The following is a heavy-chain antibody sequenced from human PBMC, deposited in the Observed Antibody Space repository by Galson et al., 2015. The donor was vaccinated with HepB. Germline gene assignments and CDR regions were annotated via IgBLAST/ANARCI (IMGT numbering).Heavy chain of an antibody. CDR2: IYYSGST. V-gene: IGHV4-39*01. D-gene: IGHD6-13*01. CDR3: ARRGSSSWYEGLYYYYYYGMDV. J-gene: IGHJ6*02. CDR1: GGSINSYY. Sequence: LSLTCIVSGGSINSYYWGWIRQPPGKGLEWIGSIYYSGSTYYNPSLKSRVTISVDTSKNQFSLKLSSVTAADTAVYYCARRGSSSWYEGLYYYYYYGMDVWGQGTTVTVSS.